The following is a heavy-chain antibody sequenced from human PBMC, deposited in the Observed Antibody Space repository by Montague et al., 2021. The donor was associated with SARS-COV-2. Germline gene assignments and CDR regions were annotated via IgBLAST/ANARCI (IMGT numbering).Heavy chain of an antibody. D-gene: IGHD1-7*01. CDR2: INHSGST. Sequence: SETLSLTCAVYGGSFSGYYWSRIRQPPGKGLEWIGEINHSGSTNYNPSLKSRVTISVDTSKNQFSLKLSSVTAVDTAVYYCARGRTGTTFYYYYYYGMDVWGQGTTVTVSS. CDR1: GGSFSGYY. V-gene: IGHV4-34*01. CDR3: ARGRTGTTFYYYYYYGMDV. J-gene: IGHJ6*02.